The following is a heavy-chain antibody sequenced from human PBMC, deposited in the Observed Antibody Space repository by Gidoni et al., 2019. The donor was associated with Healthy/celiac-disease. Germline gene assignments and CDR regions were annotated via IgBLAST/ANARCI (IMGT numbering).Heavy chain of an antibody. V-gene: IGHV3-64D*06. CDR2: ISSNGGST. Sequence: EVQLVESGGGLVQPGGSLRLSCSASGFTFSSDAMHWVRQAPGKGLEYVSAISSNGGSTYYADSVKGRFTISRDNSKNTLYLQMSSLRSEDTAVYYCVKASETFEYNWNDLCYDYWGQGTLVTVS. D-gene: IGHD1-1*01. CDR1: GFTFSSDA. CDR3: VKASETFEYNWNDLCYDY. J-gene: IGHJ4*02.